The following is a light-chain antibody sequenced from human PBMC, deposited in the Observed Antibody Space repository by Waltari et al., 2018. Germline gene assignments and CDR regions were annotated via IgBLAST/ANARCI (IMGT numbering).Light chain of an antibody. CDR3: CTYTSSSPLG. V-gene: IGLV2-14*03. J-gene: IGLJ1*01. CDR2: GFS. Sequence: QQHPDRSPKLIIDGFSKRPSGVSNRFSGSKSGNTASLTISGLQAEDEADYYCCTYTSSSPLGLGGGTKVTVL.